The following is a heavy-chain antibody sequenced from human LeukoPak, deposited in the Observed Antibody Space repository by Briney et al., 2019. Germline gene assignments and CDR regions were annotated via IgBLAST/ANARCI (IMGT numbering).Heavy chain of an antibody. CDR1: GYTFTGYY. Sequence: ASVKVSCKASGYTFTGYYMHWVRQAPGQGLEWMGWINPNSGGTNYAQKFQGRVTMTRDTSISTAYMELSRLRSDDTALYYCARSMTTVTTRFFDLWGRGTLVTVSS. V-gene: IGHV1-2*02. D-gene: IGHD4-17*01. CDR2: INPNSGGT. CDR3: ARSMTTVTTRFFDL. J-gene: IGHJ2*01.